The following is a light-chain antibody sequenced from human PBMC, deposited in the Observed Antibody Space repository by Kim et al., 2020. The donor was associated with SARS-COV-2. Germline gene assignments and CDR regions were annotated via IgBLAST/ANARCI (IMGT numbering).Light chain of an antibody. CDR3: QSWVSGSPQV. CDR1: SGHTSNA. Sequence: QLVLTQSPSASASLGASVKLTCTLSSGHTSNAIAWHQRQPEKGPRFLMKVNSDGSYNKGDGISDRFSGSSSVADRYLTISSLHSEDEADYYCQSWVSGSPQVFGGGTQLTVL. CDR2: VNSDGSY. V-gene: IGLV4-69*01. J-gene: IGLJ3*02.